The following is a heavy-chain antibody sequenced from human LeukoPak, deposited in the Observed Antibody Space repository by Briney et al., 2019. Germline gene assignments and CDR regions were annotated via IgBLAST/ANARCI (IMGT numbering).Heavy chain of an antibody. Sequence: PSETLSLTCTVSGGSISSSSYYWGWIRQPPGKGLEWIGSIYYSGSTYYNPSLKSRVTISVDTSKNQFSLKLSSVTAADTAVYYCARDLYQGWFDPWGQGTLVTVSS. CDR1: GGSISSSSYY. J-gene: IGHJ5*02. CDR3: ARDLYQGWFDP. V-gene: IGHV4-39*07. D-gene: IGHD2-2*01. CDR2: IYYSGST.